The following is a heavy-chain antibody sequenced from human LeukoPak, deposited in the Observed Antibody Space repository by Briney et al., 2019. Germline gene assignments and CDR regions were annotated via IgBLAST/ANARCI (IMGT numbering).Heavy chain of an antibody. CDR1: GYTFTSYY. J-gene: IGHJ6*02. CDR2: INPSGGST. V-gene: IGHV1-46*01. CDR3: ARDGGGGGYGIDV. Sequence: GASVKVSCKASGYTFTSYYIHWVRQAPGQGLEWMGIINPSGGSTSYAQKFQGRVTMTRDTSTSTVYMELSSLRSEDTAVYYCARDGGGGGYGIDVWGQGTPVTVSS. D-gene: IGHD2-15*01.